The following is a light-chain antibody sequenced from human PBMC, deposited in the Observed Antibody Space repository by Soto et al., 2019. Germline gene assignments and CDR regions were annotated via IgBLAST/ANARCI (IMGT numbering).Light chain of an antibody. J-gene: IGKJ2*01. V-gene: IGKV3-20*01. CDR3: QQYGSSPPYT. CDR1: QSVSNNY. CDR2: GST. Sequence: EVVLTQSPDTLSLSPGERATLSCRASQSVSNNYFAWYQQKPGQAPRLLIFGSTHRATGVPDRFSGTGSGTDFTLTISRLEPEDFAVYYCQQYGSSPPYTFGQGTKLEIK.